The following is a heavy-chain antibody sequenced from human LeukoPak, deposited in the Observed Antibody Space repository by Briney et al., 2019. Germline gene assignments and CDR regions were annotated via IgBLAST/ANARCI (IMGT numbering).Heavy chain of an antibody. Sequence: GGSLRLSCAASGFTVSSNYMSWVRQAPGKGLEWVSVIHSSGSTFYADSVKGRFTISRDNSKNTLYLQMNSLRAEDTAVYYCARSSGWPTTVDYWGQGTLVTVSS. D-gene: IGHD6-19*01. CDR1: GFTVSSNY. CDR3: ARSSGWPTTVDY. J-gene: IGHJ4*02. V-gene: IGHV3-53*01. CDR2: IHSSGST.